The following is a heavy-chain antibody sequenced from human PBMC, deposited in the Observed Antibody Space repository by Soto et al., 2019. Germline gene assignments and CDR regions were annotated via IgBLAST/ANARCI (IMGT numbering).Heavy chain of an antibody. CDR1: GFSLTTSGVG. D-gene: IGHD3-3*01. CDR3: AHRVLRTVFGLVTTTAIYFDF. V-gene: IGHV2-5*02. CDR2: IYWDDDK. J-gene: IGHJ4*02. Sequence: QITLNESGPTVVRPTETLTLTCRFSGFSLTTSGVGVGWIRQSPGKAPEWLALIYWDDDKRYSASLKSRLTITKDTSKNQVVLTVSDLDPTDTATYYXAHRVLRTVFGLVTTTAIYFDFWGQGTPVAVSS.